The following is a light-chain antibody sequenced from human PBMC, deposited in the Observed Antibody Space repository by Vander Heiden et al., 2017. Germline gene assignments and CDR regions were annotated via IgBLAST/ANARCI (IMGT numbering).Light chain of an antibody. CDR1: RRDVGGYNY. V-gene: IGLV2-14*01. Sequence: QSALTQSASVSASPGQSITVSCTGTRRDVGGYNYVSWYQQVPGEAPKLIIDEVSNRPSGVAKRFSGSKSGNTASLAIAGLQPEDEGDYYCSSYTTSSTIVFGTGTKVTVL. CDR2: EVS. J-gene: IGLJ1*01. CDR3: SSYTTSSTIV.